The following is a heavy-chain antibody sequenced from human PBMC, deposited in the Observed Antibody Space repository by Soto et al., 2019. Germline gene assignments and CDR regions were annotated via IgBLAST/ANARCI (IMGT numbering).Heavy chain of an antibody. CDR1: GGSISIGGYY. V-gene: IGHV4-31*03. CDR2: IYYSGST. Sequence: PSETLSLTCTVSGGSISIGGYYWSWIRQHPGKGLEWIGYIYYSGSTYYNPSLKSRVTISVDTSKNQFSLKLSSVTAADTAVYYCARELRFLEWPDYYGMDVWGQGTTVTVSS. D-gene: IGHD3-3*01. CDR3: ARELRFLEWPDYYGMDV. J-gene: IGHJ6*02.